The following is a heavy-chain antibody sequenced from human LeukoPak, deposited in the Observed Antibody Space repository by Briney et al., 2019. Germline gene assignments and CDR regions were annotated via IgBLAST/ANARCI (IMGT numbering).Heavy chain of an antibody. V-gene: IGHV1-18*04. Sequence: ASVKVSCKVSGYTFTAYYMHWMRQAPGQGLEWMGWISAYNGNTNYAQKLQGRVTMTTDTSTSTAYMELRSLRSDDTAVYYCARDKVSGYYYDSSGYYPPIDYWGQGTLVTVSS. D-gene: IGHD3-22*01. J-gene: IGHJ4*02. CDR3: ARDKVSGYYYDSSGYYPPIDY. CDR1: GYTFTAYY. CDR2: ISAYNGNT.